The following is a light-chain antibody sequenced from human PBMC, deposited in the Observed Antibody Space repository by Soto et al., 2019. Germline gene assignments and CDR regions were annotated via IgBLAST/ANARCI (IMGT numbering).Light chain of an antibody. J-gene: IGKJ1*01. CDR2: GVS. V-gene: IGKV3-15*01. Sequence: EIVMTQSPATLSVSPGERATLSCRASQSVSSNLPWYQQKPGQAPRLLIYGVSTRATGIPARFSGSGSGTEFTLTISSLQSEDFAVYYCQQYNNWPPWTFGQGTKVDIK. CDR1: QSVSSN. CDR3: QQYNNWPPWT.